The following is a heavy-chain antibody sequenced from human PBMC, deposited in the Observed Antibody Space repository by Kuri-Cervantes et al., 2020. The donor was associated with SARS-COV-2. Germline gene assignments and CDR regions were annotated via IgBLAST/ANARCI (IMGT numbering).Heavy chain of an antibody. CDR3: ARLGKEFDY. J-gene: IGHJ4*02. V-gene: IGHV4-34*01. D-gene: IGHD1-26*01. Sequence: SETLSLTCAVYGGSFSGYYWSWIRQPPGKGLEWIGEINHSGSTNYNPSLKSRVTISVDTSKNQFSLKLSSVTAADTAVYYCARLGKEFDYWGQGTLVTVSS. CDR1: GGSFSGYY. CDR2: INHSGST.